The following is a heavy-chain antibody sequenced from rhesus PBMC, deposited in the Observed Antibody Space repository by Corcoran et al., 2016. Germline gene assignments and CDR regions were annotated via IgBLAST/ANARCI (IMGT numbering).Heavy chain of an antibody. D-gene: IGHD4-29*01. Sequence: EVQLVESGGGLVQPGGSLRLSCAASGFTFSDYYMSWVRQAPGQGLEWVSSISGARSSISYAAHVQGRFTITGDKAKNSLALQRNSLNTEETAVYYCTRDDGSTEPFDSWGQGVLVTVSS. V-gene: IGHV3S16*01. CDR2: ISGARSSI. CDR3: TRDDGSTEPFDS. CDR1: GFTFSDYY. J-gene: IGHJ4*01.